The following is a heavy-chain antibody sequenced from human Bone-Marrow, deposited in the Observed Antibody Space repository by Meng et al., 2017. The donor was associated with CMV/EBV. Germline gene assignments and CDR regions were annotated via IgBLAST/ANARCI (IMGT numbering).Heavy chain of an antibody. CDR3: ARARRKGRFLEWLLSQYYFDY. J-gene: IGHJ4*02. Sequence: SGVGVGWIRQPPGKALEWLALIYWKDDKRYSPSLKSRLTITKDTSKNQVVLTMTNMDPVDTATYYCARARRKGRFLEWLLSQYYFDYWGQGTLVTVSS. V-gene: IGHV2-5*01. D-gene: IGHD3-3*01. CDR2: IYWKDDK. CDR1: SGVG.